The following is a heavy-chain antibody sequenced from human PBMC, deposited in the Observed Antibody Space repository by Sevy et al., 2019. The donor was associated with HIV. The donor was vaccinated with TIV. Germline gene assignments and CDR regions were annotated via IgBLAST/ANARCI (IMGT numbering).Heavy chain of an antibody. V-gene: IGHV1-18*01. CDR2: ISAYNGNR. CDR3: ARDVTGTTTARYGLDI. Sequence: ASVKVSCKGSGYTFANYGISWVRQAPGQGLEWMGWISAYNGNRNYVQKFQGRVTMTTDTSTNTAYMELRSLTYDDTAVYYWARDVTGTTTARYGLDIWGQGTTVTVSS. CDR1: GYTFANYG. J-gene: IGHJ6*02. D-gene: IGHD4-17*01.